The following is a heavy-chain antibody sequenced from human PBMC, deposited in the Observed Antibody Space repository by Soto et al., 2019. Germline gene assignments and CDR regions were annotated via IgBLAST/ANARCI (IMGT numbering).Heavy chain of an antibody. CDR3: VRMGFSGGGYLSYYYYGMDI. CDR2: PYPDESDT. CDR1: GYCFTKYS. Sequence: VVSLKISGNGSGYCFTKYSIGCGRQASGKGLECMAIPYPDESDTRYSPSFQGQVTISADKSISTAYLQWSSLKASDTAMYYCVRMGFSGGGYLSYYYYGMDIWGQGTTVTVSS. J-gene: IGHJ6*02. D-gene: IGHD5-12*01. V-gene: IGHV5-51*01.